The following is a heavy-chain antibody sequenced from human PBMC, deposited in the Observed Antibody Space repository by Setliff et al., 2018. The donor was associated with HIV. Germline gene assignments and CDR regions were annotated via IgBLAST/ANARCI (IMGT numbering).Heavy chain of an antibody. Sequence: GSLRLSCAASGFTFSSFEMNWVRQAPGKGLEWVSYISGGSGRTKYYADSVKGRFTISKDNAKNSLYLQMNSLRAEDTAVYYCARVQMAYAAFDVWGQGTMVTVSS. D-gene: IGHD4-17*01. CDR2: ISGGSGRTK. CDR1: GFTFSSFE. J-gene: IGHJ3*01. V-gene: IGHV3-48*03. CDR3: ARVQMAYAAFDV.